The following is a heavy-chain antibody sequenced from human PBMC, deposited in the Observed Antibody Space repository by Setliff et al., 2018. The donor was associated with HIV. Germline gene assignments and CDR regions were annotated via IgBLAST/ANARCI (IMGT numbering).Heavy chain of an antibody. J-gene: IGHJ3*02. Sequence: SETLSLTCAVYGESFNDYYWSWIRLPPGKGLEWIGYISNSGKTYYNPSLNSRVTLSADTSKNQLSLKLSSVTAVDTAVYYCAKTVPHSTAQDAFDIWGQGTMVTVS. CDR3: AKTVPHSTAQDAFDI. CDR1: GESFNDYY. D-gene: IGHD2-2*01. V-gene: IGHV4-34*01. CDR2: ISNSGKT.